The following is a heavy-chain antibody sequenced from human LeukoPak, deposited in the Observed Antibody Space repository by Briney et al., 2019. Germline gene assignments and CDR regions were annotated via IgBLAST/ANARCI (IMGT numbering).Heavy chain of an antibody. J-gene: IGHJ5*02. CDR3: ARAGYYDFWSGYHNWFDP. Sequence: GGSLRLSCAASGFTFSDYSMNWVRQAPGKGLEWASYISSSSSTIYYADSVKGRFTISRDNAKNSLYLQMNSLRAEDTAVYCCARAGYYDFWSGYHNWFDPWGQGTLVAVSS. V-gene: IGHV3-48*04. CDR1: GFTFSDYS. D-gene: IGHD3-3*01. CDR2: ISSSSSTI.